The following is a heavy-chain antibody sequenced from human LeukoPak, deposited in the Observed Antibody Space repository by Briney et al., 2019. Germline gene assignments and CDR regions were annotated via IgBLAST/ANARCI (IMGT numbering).Heavy chain of an antibody. D-gene: IGHD3-10*01. CDR1: GFTFSSYW. CDR3: ARGAWYYGSGSLGSYYYYYMDV. J-gene: IGHJ6*03. V-gene: IGHV3-74*01. Sequence: GGPLRLSCAAPGFTFSSYWMHWVRQAPGKGLVWVSRINSDGSSTSYADSVKGRFTISRDNAKNTLYLQMNSLRAEDTAVYYCARGAWYYGSGSLGSYYYYYMDVWGKGTTVTVSS. CDR2: INSDGSST.